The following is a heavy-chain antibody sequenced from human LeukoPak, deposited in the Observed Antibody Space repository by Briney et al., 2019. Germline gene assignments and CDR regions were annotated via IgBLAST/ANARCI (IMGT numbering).Heavy chain of an antibody. Sequence: GGSLRLSCAASGFTFDDYAMHWVRQAPGKGLEWVSLISGDGGSTYYAGSVKGRFTISRDNSKNSLYLQMNSLRTEDTALYYCAKDAENYYDSSGYGYFDYWGQGTLVTVSS. D-gene: IGHD3-22*01. V-gene: IGHV3-43*02. CDR2: ISGDGGST. CDR3: AKDAENYYDSSGYGYFDY. J-gene: IGHJ4*02. CDR1: GFTFDDYA.